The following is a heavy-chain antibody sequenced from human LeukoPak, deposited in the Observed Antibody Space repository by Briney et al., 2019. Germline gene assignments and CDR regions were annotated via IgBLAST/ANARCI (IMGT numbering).Heavy chain of an antibody. V-gene: IGHV3-13*01. CDR1: GFTFSSYD. CDR3: AGSWSPYDAFDI. CDR2: IGTAGDI. J-gene: IGHJ3*02. Sequence: GGSLRLSCAASGFTFSSYDMHWVRQATGKGLEWVSGIGTAGDIYYPGSVKGRFTISRENAKNSLYLQVNSLRAGDTAVYYCAGSWSPYDAFDIWGQGTMVTVSS. D-gene: IGHD6-13*01.